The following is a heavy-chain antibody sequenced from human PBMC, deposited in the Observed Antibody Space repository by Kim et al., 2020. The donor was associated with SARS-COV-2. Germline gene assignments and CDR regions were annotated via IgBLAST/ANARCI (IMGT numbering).Heavy chain of an antibody. CDR2: IYYSGST. V-gene: IGHV4-39*07. CDR1: GGSISSSSYY. D-gene: IGHD2-2*01. J-gene: IGHJ4*02. CDR3: VSPGSTAARRDFDY. Sequence: SETLSLTCTVSGGSISSSSYYWGWIRQPPGKGLEWVGSIYYSGSTYYNPSLQSRLTISVDTSKNQFSLRLNSVTAADTAVYYCVSPGSTAARRDFDYWGQGTLVTVSS.